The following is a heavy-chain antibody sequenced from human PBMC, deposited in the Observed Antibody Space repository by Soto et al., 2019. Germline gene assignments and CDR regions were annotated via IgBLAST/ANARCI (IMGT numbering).Heavy chain of an antibody. V-gene: IGHV3-23*01. D-gene: IGHD3-9*01. Sequence: GALRHSRGGSGFTFGPYSLNWGRPAPGKGLEWVSGIGAGGDTHYADSVKGRFTISRDNSKSMLLLQMNSLRAEDTAIYYCAKDRHPDGIWTFDFWGQGTLVTISS. CDR2: IGAGGDT. CDR3: AKDRHPDGIWTFDF. CDR1: GFTFGPYS. J-gene: IGHJ4*02.